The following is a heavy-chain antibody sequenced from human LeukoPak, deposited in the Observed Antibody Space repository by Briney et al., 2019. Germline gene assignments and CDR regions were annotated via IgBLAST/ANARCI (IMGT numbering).Heavy chain of an antibody. CDR1: GYTFTSYY. CDR2: INPNSGGI. J-gene: IGHJ4*02. Sequence: ASVKVSCKASGYTFTSYYMHWVRQAPGQGLEWMGRINPNSGGINYAQKFQGRVTMTRDTSISTAYMELSRLRSDDTAVYYCAKAAGATIPLDYWGQGTLVTVSS. D-gene: IGHD1-26*01. CDR3: AKAAGATIPLDY. V-gene: IGHV1-2*06.